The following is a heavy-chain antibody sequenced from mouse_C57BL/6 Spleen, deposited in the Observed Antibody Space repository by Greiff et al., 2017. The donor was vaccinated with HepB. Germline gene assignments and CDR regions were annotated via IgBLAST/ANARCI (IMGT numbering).Heavy chain of an antibody. V-gene: IGHV1-69*01. CDR1: GYTFTSYW. Sequence: QVQLQQPGAELVMPGASVKLSCKASGYTFTSYWMHWVKQRPGQGLEWIGEIDPSDSYTNYNQKFKGKSTLTVDKSSSTAYMQLSILTSEDSAVYYCARGGPFAYWGQGTLVTVSA. D-gene: IGHD3-3*01. CDR3: ARGGPFAY. CDR2: IDPSDSYT. J-gene: IGHJ3*01.